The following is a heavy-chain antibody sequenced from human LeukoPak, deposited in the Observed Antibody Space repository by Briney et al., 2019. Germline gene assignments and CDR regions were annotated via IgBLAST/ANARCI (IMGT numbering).Heavy chain of an antibody. D-gene: IGHD2-2*02. CDR1: GYTFTDYY. CDR3: AREGFCGRRDCYTRERHFDN. J-gene: IGHJ4*02. CDR2: INPNTGDT. Sequence: ASVKVSCKSSGYTFTDYYIHWLRQAPGQGLEWVAWINPNTGDTKYAQQFQGRVTLTMDTSVSTVYMHLSSLRSDDTAIYYCAREGFCGRRDCYTRERHFDNWGQGALVTVSS. V-gene: IGHV1-2*02.